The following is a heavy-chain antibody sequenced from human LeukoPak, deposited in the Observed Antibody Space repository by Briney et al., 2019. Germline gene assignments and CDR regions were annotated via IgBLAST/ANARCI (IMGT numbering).Heavy chain of an antibody. V-gene: IGHV3-30-3*01. CDR2: ISYDGSNK. CDR1: GFTFSSYA. Sequence: GGSLRLSCAASGFTFSSYAMHWVRQAPGKGLEWVAVISYDGSNKYYADSVKGRFTISRDNSKNTLYLQMNSLRAEDTAVYYCASEPLLSGRDYWGQGTLVTVSS. D-gene: IGHD1-26*01. CDR3: ASEPLLSGRDY. J-gene: IGHJ4*02.